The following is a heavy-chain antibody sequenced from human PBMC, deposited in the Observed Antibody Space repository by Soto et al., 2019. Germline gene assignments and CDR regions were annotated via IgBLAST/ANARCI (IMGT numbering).Heavy chain of an antibody. CDR3: AGDLAYYDILTGYHHYYYYGMDV. Sequence: QVQLVESGGGVVQPGRSLRLSCAASGFTFSSYAMHWVRQAPGKGLEWVAVISYDGSNKYYADSVKGRFTISRDNSKNTLYLQMNSLRAEDTAVYYCAGDLAYYDILTGYHHYYYYGMDVWGQGTTVTVSS. V-gene: IGHV3-30-3*01. D-gene: IGHD3-9*01. J-gene: IGHJ6*02. CDR2: ISYDGSNK. CDR1: GFTFSSYA.